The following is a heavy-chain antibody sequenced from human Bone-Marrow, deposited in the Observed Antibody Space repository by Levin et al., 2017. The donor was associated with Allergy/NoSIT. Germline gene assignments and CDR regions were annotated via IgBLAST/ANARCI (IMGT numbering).Heavy chain of an antibody. Sequence: ASVKVSCAASGFTFSSYAMSWVRQAPGKGLEWVSAISGSGGSTYYADSVKGRFTISRDNSKNTLYLQMNSLRAEDTAVYYCANPYSSSWDGDFDYWGQGTLVTVSS. D-gene: IGHD6-13*01. CDR3: ANPYSSSWDGDFDY. J-gene: IGHJ4*02. V-gene: IGHV3-23*01. CDR2: ISGSGGST. CDR1: GFTFSSYA.